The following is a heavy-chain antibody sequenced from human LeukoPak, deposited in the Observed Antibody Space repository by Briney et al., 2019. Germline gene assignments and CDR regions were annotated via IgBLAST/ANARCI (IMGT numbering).Heavy chain of an antibody. Sequence: GGSLRLSCAASGFTFSSYAMHWVRQAPGKGLEWVAVISYDGSNKYYADSVKGRSTISRDNSKNTLYLQMNSLRAEDTAVYYCARPAGTYYYDSSGYTLDYWGQGTLVTVSS. CDR1: GFTFSSYA. CDR3: ARPAGTYYYDSSGYTLDY. V-gene: IGHV3-30-3*01. D-gene: IGHD3-22*01. J-gene: IGHJ4*02. CDR2: ISYDGSNK.